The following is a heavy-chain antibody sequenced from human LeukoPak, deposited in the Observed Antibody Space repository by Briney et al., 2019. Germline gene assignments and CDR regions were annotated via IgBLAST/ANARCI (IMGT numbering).Heavy chain of an antibody. CDR3: ARVVGAGYFDL. V-gene: IGHV3-23*01. D-gene: IGHD1-26*01. CDR1: GFTFSSYA. Sequence: PGGSLRLSCAASGFTFSSYAMSWVRQAPGKGLEWVSAIGGSGGRTYYADSVKGRFTICRDNAKNSLYLQMNSLRAEDAAVYYCARVVGAGYFDLWGRGTLVTVSS. J-gene: IGHJ2*01. CDR2: IGGSGGRT.